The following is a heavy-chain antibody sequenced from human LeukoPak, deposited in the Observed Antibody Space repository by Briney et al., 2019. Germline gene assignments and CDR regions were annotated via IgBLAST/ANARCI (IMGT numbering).Heavy chain of an antibody. V-gene: IGHV1-18*01. D-gene: IGHD1-26*01. J-gene: IGHJ4*02. CDR1: GYTFTSYG. CDR2: ISAYNGNT. Sequence: GASVKVSCKASGYTFTSYGISWVRQAPGQGLEWMGWISAYNGNTNYAQKLQGRVTMTTDTSTSTAYMELRSLRSDDTAVYYCAREPPLSRSIVGATPHLDYWGQGTLVTVSS. CDR3: AREPPLSRSIVGATPHLDY.